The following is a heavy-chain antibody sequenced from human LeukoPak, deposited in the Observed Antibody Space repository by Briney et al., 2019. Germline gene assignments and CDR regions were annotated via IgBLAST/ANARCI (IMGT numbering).Heavy chain of an antibody. CDR1: GLIVSNNY. V-gene: IGHV3-53*01. D-gene: IGHD2-15*01. CDR2: IYSGGST. Sequence: GGSLRLTCAASGLIVSNNYMNWVRLAPGKGLEWVSIIYSGGSTHYADSVKGRFTVSRDNSKNTLYLQMNSLRAEDTAVYYCARDQEGRSCSGGTCYLGWSFDLWGRGTLVTVSS. CDR3: ARDQEGRSCSGGTCYLGWSFDL. J-gene: IGHJ2*01.